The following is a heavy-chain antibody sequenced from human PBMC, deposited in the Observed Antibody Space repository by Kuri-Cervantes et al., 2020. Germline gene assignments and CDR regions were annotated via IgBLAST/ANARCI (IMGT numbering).Heavy chain of an antibody. Sequence: ASVKVSCKASGYTFTGYYMHWVRHAPGQGLEWMGRINPESGATDYARKFQDRVTMTRDTSISTVYMELRSLRSGDTAVYYCARAPLTLWFGDPGGDYWGQGTLVTVSS. D-gene: IGHD3-10*01. CDR2: INPESGAT. V-gene: IGHV1-2*06. J-gene: IGHJ4*02. CDR3: ARAPLTLWFGDPGGDY. CDR1: GYTFTGYY.